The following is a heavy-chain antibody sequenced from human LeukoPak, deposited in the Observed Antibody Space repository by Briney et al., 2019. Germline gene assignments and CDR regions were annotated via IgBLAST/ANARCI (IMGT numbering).Heavy chain of an antibody. J-gene: IGHJ5*02. CDR2: IKQDGSEK. Sequence: GASLRLSCAASGFTFSNYWMIWVRQAPGKGLEWVGNIKQDGSEKRYADSVRGRFSISRDNAQTSLYLQMNSLRAEDTAVYYCARASDPWLQLTWGQGTLVTLSS. CDR3: ARASDPWLQLT. D-gene: IGHD5-24*01. CDR1: GFTFSNYW. V-gene: IGHV3-7*05.